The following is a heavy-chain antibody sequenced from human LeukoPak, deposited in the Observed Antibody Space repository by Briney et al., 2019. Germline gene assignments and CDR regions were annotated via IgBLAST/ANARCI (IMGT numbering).Heavy chain of an antibody. Sequence: TSETLSLTCAVYGGSFSGYYWSWIRQPPGKGLEWIGEINHSGSTNCNPSLKSRVTISVDTSKNQFSLKLSSVTAADTAVYYCARYDYVWGSYRLHWFDPWGQGTLVTVSS. D-gene: IGHD3-16*02. CDR1: GGSFSGYY. CDR3: ARYDYVWGSYRLHWFDP. V-gene: IGHV4-34*01. CDR2: INHSGST. J-gene: IGHJ5*02.